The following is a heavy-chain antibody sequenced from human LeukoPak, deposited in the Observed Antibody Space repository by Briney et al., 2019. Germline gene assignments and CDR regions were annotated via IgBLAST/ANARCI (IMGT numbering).Heavy chain of an antibody. D-gene: IGHD2-2*01. V-gene: IGHV3-74*01. CDR1: GFTFSGAW. J-gene: IGHJ4*02. CDR2: INDDGSST. CDR3: ARVSGPGMNEYYHL. Sequence: GGSLRLSCAASGFTFSGAWMHWVREAPGKGLMWVSRINDDGSSTRHADSVKGRFTISRDNAKNTLYLQMNSLGAEDTAVYYCARVSGPGMNEYYHLWGQGTLVTVS.